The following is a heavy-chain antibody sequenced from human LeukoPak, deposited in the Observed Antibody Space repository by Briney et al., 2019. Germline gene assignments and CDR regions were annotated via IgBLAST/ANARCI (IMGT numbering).Heavy chain of an antibody. CDR2: ISPASGRT. D-gene: IGHD2-21*02. J-gene: IGHJ3*01. V-gene: IGHV1-18*01. CDR3: AREMWCSSGDCYLNVFDF. CDR1: GYTFNSYG. Sequence: ASVKVSCKASGYTFNSYGIIWVRQAPGQGLEWMGYISPASGRTTYAQNLQGRATLTTDTPTTTAHMELRSLRSDDTAVYYCAREMWCSSGDCYLNVFDFWGQGTLVTVSP.